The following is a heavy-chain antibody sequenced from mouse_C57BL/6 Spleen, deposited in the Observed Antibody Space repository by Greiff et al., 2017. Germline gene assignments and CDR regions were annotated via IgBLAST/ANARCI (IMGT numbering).Heavy chain of an antibody. Sequence: EVQGVESAGGLAQPGSSMKLSCTASGFTLSDYYMAWVRQVPEKGLEWVANVNYDGSSTYYLDSLKSRFIISRDNAKNILYLQMSSLNSEDTATYYCAREGYYYGSSFYWYFDVWGTGTTVTVSA. CDR3: AREGYYYGSSFYWYFDV. D-gene: IGHD1-1*01. J-gene: IGHJ1*03. V-gene: IGHV5-16*01. CDR2: VNYDGSST. CDR1: GFTLSDYY.